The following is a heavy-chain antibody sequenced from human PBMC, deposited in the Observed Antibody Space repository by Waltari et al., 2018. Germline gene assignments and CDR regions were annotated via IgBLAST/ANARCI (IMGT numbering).Heavy chain of an antibody. J-gene: IGHJ2*01. Sequence: DVQLVESGGGLMQPGGSLRLSCAASGFTVNSNHMSWVRQAPGKGLEWVSVFYSGGDTHYADSVKGRFTVSRDNSKNTLYLQMNSLRAEDTAVYYCARDPKGYWYFDLWGRGTLVTVSS. CDR2: FYSGGDT. CDR1: GFTVNSNH. V-gene: IGHV3-53*01. CDR3: ARDPKGYWYFDL.